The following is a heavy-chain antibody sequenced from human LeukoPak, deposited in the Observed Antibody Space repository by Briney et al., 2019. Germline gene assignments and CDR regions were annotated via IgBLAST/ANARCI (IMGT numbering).Heavy chain of an antibody. V-gene: IGHV4-38-2*02. CDR1: NYSISSGYY. Sequence: KTSETLSLTCTVSNYSISSGYYWGWVRQSPGKGLEWIGSVYYSGTTYDNPSLKSRVTISVDTSKNQFFLKLSSVTAAHTAVYYCARDLRPRHCTTNCYTFDYWGQGTLVTVSS. D-gene: IGHD2-8*01. J-gene: IGHJ4*02. CDR2: VYYSGTT. CDR3: ARDLRPRHCTTNCYTFDY.